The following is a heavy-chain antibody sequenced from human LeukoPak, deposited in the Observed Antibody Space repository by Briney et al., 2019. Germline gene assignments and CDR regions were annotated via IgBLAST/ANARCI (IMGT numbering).Heavy chain of an antibody. CDR2: ITASGGNT. CDR1: GFTFSSYA. D-gene: IGHD5-18*01. V-gene: IGHV3-23*01. J-gene: IGHJ4*02. CDR3: AKGNGYSYGRYYFDY. Sequence: GGSLRLSCAASGFTFSSYAMGWVRQAPGKGLEWVSAITASGGNTYYADSVKGRFTISRDNSKNTLYLQVSSLRAEDTAVYYCAKGNGYSYGRYYFDYWGQGTLVTVSS.